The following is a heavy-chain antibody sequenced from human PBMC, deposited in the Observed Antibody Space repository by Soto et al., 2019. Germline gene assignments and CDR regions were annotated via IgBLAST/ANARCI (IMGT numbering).Heavy chain of an antibody. Sequence: QVQLVESGGGVVQPGRSLRLSCAASGFTFSTYAMHWVRQAPGKGLDWVAVISFDGRNQNYAGSVKGRITISRDNSKNTLYLQMNRLRAEDTAVYYCARGIAVAGLGDAFDIWGQGTMVTVSS. CDR1: GFTFSTYA. D-gene: IGHD6-19*01. CDR3: ARGIAVAGLGDAFDI. J-gene: IGHJ3*02. V-gene: IGHV3-30*04. CDR2: ISFDGRNQ.